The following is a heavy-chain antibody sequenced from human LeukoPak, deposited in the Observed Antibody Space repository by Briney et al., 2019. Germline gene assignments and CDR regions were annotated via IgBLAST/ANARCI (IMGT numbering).Heavy chain of an antibody. J-gene: IGHJ6*03. CDR1: GGSISSSSYY. CDR2: IYYSGST. D-gene: IGHD6-13*01. CDR3: VALYSSSWSDPYYYYMDV. V-gene: IGHV4-39*01. Sequence: SETLSLTCTVSGGSISSSSYYWGWIRQPPGKGLEWIGSIYYSGSTYYNPSLKSRVTISVDTSKNQFSLKLSSVTAADTAVYYCVALYSSSWSDPYYYYMDVWGKGTTVTISS.